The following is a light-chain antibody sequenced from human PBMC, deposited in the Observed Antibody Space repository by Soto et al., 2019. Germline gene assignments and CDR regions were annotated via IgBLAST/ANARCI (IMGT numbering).Light chain of an antibody. CDR1: SSNIGAGYD. CDR2: VNN. Sequence: QSVLTQPPSVSGAPGQMVTISCTGSSSNIGAGYDVHWYQQLPGTAPKLLIYVNNNRPSGVPDRFSASKSGTSASLVITGLQAEDEADYYCQSYDSSLSTSGVFGGGTKLTVL. CDR3: QSYDSSLSTSGV. J-gene: IGLJ3*02. V-gene: IGLV1-40*01.